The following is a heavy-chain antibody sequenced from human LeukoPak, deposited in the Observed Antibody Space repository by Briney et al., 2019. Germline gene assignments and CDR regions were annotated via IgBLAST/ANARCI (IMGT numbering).Heavy chain of an antibody. V-gene: IGHV3-53*01. CDR3: ARGQFDY. J-gene: IGHJ4*02. CDR1: GFTVSTNY. Sequence: GGSLRLSCSASGFTVSTNYLSWVRQAPGKGLEWVSVIFSGGSTKCADSVKGRFTISRDISNNTLYLQMNSLRAEDTAIYYCARGQFDYWGQGTLVTVSS. CDR2: IFSGGST.